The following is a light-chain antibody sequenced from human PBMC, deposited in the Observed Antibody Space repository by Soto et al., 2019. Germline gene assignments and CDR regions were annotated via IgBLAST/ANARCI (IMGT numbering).Light chain of an antibody. V-gene: IGLV2-14*01. CDR2: DVS. Sequence: QSALTQPASVSGSPGQSITISCTGTSSDVGGYNYVSWYQQHPGKAPKLMIYDVSNRPSGVSNRFSGSKSGNTASLTISGLQAEDEADYYCSSYTSSSGVVFVGGTKLTVL. CDR3: SSYTSSSGVV. CDR1: SSDVGGYNY. J-gene: IGLJ2*01.